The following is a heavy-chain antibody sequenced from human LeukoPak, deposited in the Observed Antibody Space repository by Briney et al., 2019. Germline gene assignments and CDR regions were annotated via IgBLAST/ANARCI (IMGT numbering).Heavy chain of an antibody. V-gene: IGHV3-23*01. CDR1: GFTFSSYA. CDR2: VSGSGGST. Sequence: PGGSLRLSCAASGFTFSSYAMSWVRQAPGKGLEWVSAVSGSGGSTYYADSVKGRFTISRDNSKNTLYLQMNSLRAEDTAVYYCAKGWNGYDRFDYWGQGTLVTVSS. J-gene: IGHJ4*02. D-gene: IGHD5-12*01. CDR3: AKGWNGYDRFDY.